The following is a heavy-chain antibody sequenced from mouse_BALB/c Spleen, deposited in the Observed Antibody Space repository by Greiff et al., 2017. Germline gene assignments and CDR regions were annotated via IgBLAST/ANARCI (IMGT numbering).Heavy chain of an antibody. J-gene: IGHJ4*01. CDR3: AREVRRGYYYAMDY. Sequence: VMLVESGAELVRPGSSVKISCKASGYAFSSYWMNWVKQRPGQGLEWIGQIYPGDGDTNYNGKFKGKATLTADKSSSTAYMQLSSLTSEDSAVYFCAREVRRGYYYAMDYWGQGTSVTVSS. D-gene: IGHD2-14*01. V-gene: IGHV1-80*01. CDR2: IYPGDGDT. CDR1: GYAFSSYW.